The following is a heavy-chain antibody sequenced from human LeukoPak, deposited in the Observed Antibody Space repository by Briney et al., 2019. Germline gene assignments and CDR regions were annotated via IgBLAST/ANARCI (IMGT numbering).Heavy chain of an antibody. D-gene: IGHD3-10*01. CDR1: GFTFSSYG. V-gene: IGHV3-23*01. Sequence: GGSLRLSCTGSGFTFSSYGMSWVRQAPGKGLEWVSCIRGSGTSTYYADSVKGRFTISRDNSKNTLYLQMNSLRAEDTAVYYCAKVTYGSGTYGAFDYWGQGTLVTVSS. CDR2: IRGSGTST. CDR3: AKVTYGSGTYGAFDY. J-gene: IGHJ4*02.